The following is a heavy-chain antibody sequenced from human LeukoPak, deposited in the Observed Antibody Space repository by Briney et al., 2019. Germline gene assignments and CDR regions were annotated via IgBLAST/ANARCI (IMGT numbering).Heavy chain of an antibody. V-gene: IGHV4-4*09. D-gene: IGHD3-16*01. CDR1: NGSISGYY. CDR3: ARFTYTTRPSDV. J-gene: IGHJ6*04. Sequence: SETPSLTCSVSNGSISGYYWSWIRQPPGQTLEWIGYIYSSGSTNYNPSLQSRVTMSVDTSMNQFSLRLSSVTAADTAIYYCARFTYTTRPSDVWGKGTTVTVSS. CDR2: IYSSGST.